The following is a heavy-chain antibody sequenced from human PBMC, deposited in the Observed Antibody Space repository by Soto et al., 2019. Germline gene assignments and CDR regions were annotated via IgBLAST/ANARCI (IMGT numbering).Heavy chain of an antibody. CDR2: IYYSGST. D-gene: IGHD6-13*01. CDR3: ARSRYSSSWDNWFDP. CDR1: GGSISSYY. J-gene: IGHJ5*02. V-gene: IGHV4-59*01. Sequence: QVQLQESGPGLVKPSETLSLTCTVSGGSISSYYWSWIRQPPGKGLEWIGYIYYSGSTNYNPSLTSRVTISVDTSKNQFSLKLSSVTAADTAVYYCARSRYSSSWDNWFDPWGQGTLVTVSS.